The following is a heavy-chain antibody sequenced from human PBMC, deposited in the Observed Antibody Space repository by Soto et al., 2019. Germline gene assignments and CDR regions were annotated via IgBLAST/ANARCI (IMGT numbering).Heavy chain of an antibody. CDR1: GGSFSGYY. Sequence: SETLSLTCAVYGGSFSGYYWSWIRQPPGKGLEWIGEINHSGSTNYNPSLKSRVTISVKTSKNQFSLKLSSVTAADTAVYYCARERHYYGSGSYYNAYNWFDPWGQGTLVTVSS. V-gene: IGHV4-34*01. CDR2: INHSGST. CDR3: ARERHYYGSGSYYNAYNWFDP. D-gene: IGHD3-10*01. J-gene: IGHJ5*02.